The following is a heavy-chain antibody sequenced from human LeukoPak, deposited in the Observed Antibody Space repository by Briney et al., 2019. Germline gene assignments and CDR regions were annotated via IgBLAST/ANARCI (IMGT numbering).Heavy chain of an antibody. D-gene: IGHD1-1*01. CDR1: GFTISSYE. Sequence: PGGSLRPSCAASGFTISSYEMDWVRQAPGKGLEWVSHISISGETKTYAESVKGRFTISRDNAKNLLYLQMNSLRAEDTAVYYCARDQRGTRLDWGQGTLVTVSS. CDR3: ARDQRGTRLD. J-gene: IGHJ4*02. CDR2: ISISGETK. V-gene: IGHV3-48*03.